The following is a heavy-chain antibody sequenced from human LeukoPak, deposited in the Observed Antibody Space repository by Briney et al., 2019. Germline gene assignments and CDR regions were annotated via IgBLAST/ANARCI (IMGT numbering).Heavy chain of an antibody. V-gene: IGHV3-23*01. Sequence: PGGSLRLSCAPSGFTFAGYAMSWVRQAPGKGLEWVSTVSGSGGSTYYADSVKGRFTISRDNSKNILYLQMNSLRADDTAVYYCAKGQGVVGATTRGYFDYWGQGTLVSVSS. J-gene: IGHJ4*02. CDR3: AKGQGVVGATTRGYFDY. CDR2: VSGSGGST. D-gene: IGHD1-26*01. CDR1: GFTFAGYA.